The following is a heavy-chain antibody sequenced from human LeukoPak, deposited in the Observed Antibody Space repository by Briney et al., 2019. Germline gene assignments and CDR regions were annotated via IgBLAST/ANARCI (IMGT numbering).Heavy chain of an antibody. Sequence: GGSLRLSCAASGFTFSSYWMSWVRQAPGKGLEWAANIKQDGSEKYYVDSVKGRFTISRDNAKNSLYLQMNSLRAEDTAVYYCARDHTAIYYGMDVWGQGTTVTVSS. CDR2: IKQDGSEK. CDR3: ARDHTAIYYGMDV. CDR1: GFTFSSYW. V-gene: IGHV3-7*01. J-gene: IGHJ6*02. D-gene: IGHD5-18*01.